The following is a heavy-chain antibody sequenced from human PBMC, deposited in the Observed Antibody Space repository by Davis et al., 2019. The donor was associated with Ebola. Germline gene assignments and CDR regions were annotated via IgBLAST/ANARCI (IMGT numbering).Heavy chain of an antibody. CDR1: GYTFTGYY. V-gene: IGHV1-2*06. CDR2: INPNSGGT. D-gene: IGHD4-11*01. J-gene: IGHJ6*04. Sequence: ASMKVSCKASGYTFTGYYMHWVRQAPGQGLEWMGRINPNSGGTNYAQKFQGRVTMTRDTSISTAYMELSRLRSDDTAVYYCARDMTTVTHYGMDVWGKGTTVTVSS. CDR3: ARDMTTVTHYGMDV.